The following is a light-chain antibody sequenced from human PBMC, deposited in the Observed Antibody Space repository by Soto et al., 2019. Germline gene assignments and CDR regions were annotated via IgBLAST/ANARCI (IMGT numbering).Light chain of an antibody. CDR2: NDY. Sequence: QSVLAQPPSASGTPGQRVTIPCSGSTSNVGSNLASWYQQLPGSAPKLLIYNDYERPSGVPDRFSGSKSGTSASLGISGLRSEDEADYFCAVWDDSLSGVVFGGGTQLTVL. V-gene: IGLV1-47*02. CDR1: TSNVGSNL. J-gene: IGLJ2*01. CDR3: AVWDDSLSGVV.